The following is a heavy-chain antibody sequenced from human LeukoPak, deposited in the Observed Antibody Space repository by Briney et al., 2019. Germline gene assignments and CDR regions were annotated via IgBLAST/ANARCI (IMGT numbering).Heavy chain of an antibody. CDR3: AREVSGAGHFGY. V-gene: IGHV4-59*01. CDR2: IYSGGST. D-gene: IGHD6-13*01. J-gene: IGHJ4*02. CDR1: GGSISSYY. Sequence: SETLSLTCTVSGGSISSYYWNWIRQPPGKGLEWIGYIYSGGSTKYNPSLKSRVTMSVDTSKNQFSLKLSSVTAADTAVYYCAREVSGAGHFGYWGQGTPVTVSA.